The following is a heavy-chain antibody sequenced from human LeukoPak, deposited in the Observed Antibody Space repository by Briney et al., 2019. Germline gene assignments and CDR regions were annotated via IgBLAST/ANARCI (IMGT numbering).Heavy chain of an antibody. V-gene: IGHV3-7*04. CDR3: VRAMDV. Sequence: PGGSLRLFCAASGFTFSNYWVNWVRQAPGKGLEWVANIKQDGSEKYYVDSVKGRFTISRDNAKNSLYLQMNSLRAEDTAVYYCVRAMDVWGQGTTVTVSS. J-gene: IGHJ6*02. CDR1: GFTFSNYW. CDR2: IKQDGSEK.